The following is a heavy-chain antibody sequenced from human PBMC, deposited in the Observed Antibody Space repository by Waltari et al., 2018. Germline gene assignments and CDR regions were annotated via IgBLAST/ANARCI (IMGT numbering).Heavy chain of an antibody. J-gene: IGHJ3*02. Sequence: QVQLVQSGAEVKKPGSSVKVSCKASGGTFSSYAISWVRQAPGQGLEWMGGIIPICGTANYAQKFQGRVTITADESTSTAYMELSSLRSEDTAVYYCAANRGYCSGGSCYPDAFDIWGQGTMVTVSS. V-gene: IGHV1-69*01. CDR2: IIPICGTA. D-gene: IGHD2-15*01. CDR1: GGTFSSYA. CDR3: AANRGYCSGGSCYPDAFDI.